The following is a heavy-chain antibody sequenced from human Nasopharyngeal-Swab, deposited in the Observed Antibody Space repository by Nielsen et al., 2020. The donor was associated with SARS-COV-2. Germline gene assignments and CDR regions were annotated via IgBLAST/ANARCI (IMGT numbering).Heavy chain of an antibody. Sequence: GESLKISCAASGLTFSSYAMSWVRQAPGKGLEWVSAISGSGGSTYYADSVKGRFTISRDNSKNTLYLQMNSLRAEDTAVYYCAKDPTRLWDVSIWGQGTLVTVSS. D-gene: IGHD3-16*01. V-gene: IGHV3-23*01. J-gene: IGHJ4*02. CDR2: ISGSGGST. CDR1: GLTFSSYA. CDR3: AKDPTRLWDVSI.